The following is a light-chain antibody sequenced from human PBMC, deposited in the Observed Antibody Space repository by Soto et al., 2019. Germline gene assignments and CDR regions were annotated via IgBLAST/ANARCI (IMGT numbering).Light chain of an antibody. Sequence: QSVLTQPASGSGSPGQSITISCTGTSSDVGGYNYVSWYQQHPGKAPKFMIYDVSNRPSGVSNRFSGSKSGNTASLTISGLQAEDEADYYCISYTTSNTRQIVFGTGTKVTVL. CDR1: SSDVGGYNY. CDR3: ISYTTSNTRQIV. CDR2: DVS. V-gene: IGLV2-14*01. J-gene: IGLJ1*01.